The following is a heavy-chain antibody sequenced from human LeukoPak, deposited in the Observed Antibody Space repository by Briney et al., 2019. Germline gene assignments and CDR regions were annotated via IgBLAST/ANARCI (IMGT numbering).Heavy chain of an antibody. Sequence: GSSVKVSCKASGGTFSSYAISWVRQAPGQGLEWMGGIIPIFGTANYAQKFQGRVTTTADESTSTAYMELSSLRSEDTAVYYCARELSPGDSDFDYWGQGTLVTVSS. D-gene: IGHD3-16*01. CDR3: ARELSPGDSDFDY. CDR2: IIPIFGTA. V-gene: IGHV1-69*01. J-gene: IGHJ4*02. CDR1: GGTFSSYA.